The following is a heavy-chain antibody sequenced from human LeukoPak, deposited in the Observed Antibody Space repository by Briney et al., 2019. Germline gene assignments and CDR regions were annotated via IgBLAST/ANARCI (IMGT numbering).Heavy chain of an antibody. D-gene: IGHD1-26*01. CDR3: ARDRGYHSGSYYRYFDY. CDR2: IYYSGST. V-gene: IGHV4-39*07. Sequence: SETLSLTCTVSGGSISSSSYYWGWIRQPPGKGLEWIVNIYYSGSTYYNPSLKSRVTISVDTSKNQFSLKLSSVTAADTAVYYCARDRGYHSGSYYRYFDYWGQGTLVTVSS. CDR1: GGSISSSSYY. J-gene: IGHJ4*02.